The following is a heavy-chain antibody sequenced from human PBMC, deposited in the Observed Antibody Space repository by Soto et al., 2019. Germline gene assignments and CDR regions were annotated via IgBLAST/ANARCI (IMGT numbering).Heavy chain of an antibody. D-gene: IGHD1-26*01. J-gene: IGHJ4*02. CDR2: IYYSGST. CDR3: ARRVSAGSYEDY. V-gene: IGHV4-39*01. Sequence: QLQLQESGPGLVKPSETLSLTCTVSGGSISSSSYYWGWIRQPPGKGLEWIGSIYYSGSTYYNPSLKSRVTISVDTSKNQFSLKLSSVTAADTAVYYCARRVSAGSYEDYWGQGTLVTVSS. CDR1: GGSISSSSYY.